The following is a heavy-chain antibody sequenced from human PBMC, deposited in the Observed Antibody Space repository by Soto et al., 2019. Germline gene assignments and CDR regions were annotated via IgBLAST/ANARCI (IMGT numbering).Heavy chain of an antibody. CDR3: ARGHIVEVPAAKSLQVNWFDP. D-gene: IGHD2-2*01. Sequence: EPQSHTCTVSGGYIGSYYWRRIRKTKGKGLEWIGYIYYSGSTNYDPSLKSRVTISVDTSKNQFSLKLGSVTAADTAVYYCARGHIVEVPAAKSLQVNWFDPWGQGTLVTVSS. CDR1: GGYIGSYY. CDR2: IYYSGST. V-gene: IGHV4-59*01. J-gene: IGHJ5*02.